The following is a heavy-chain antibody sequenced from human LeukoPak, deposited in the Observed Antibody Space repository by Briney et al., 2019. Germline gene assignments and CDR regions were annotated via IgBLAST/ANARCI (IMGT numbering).Heavy chain of an antibody. V-gene: IGHV4-61*09. Sequence: SETLSLTCTVSGGSVSSTIYYWSWIRQPAGKGLEWIGHIYTSGTTKYNPSLRSRVSMSVDTSKNQFSLGLSSVTAADTAVYYCARVGSSWYRWFDPWGQGILVTVSS. CDR2: IYTSGTT. J-gene: IGHJ5*02. D-gene: IGHD6-13*01. CDR3: ARVGSSWYRWFDP. CDR1: GGSVSSTIYY.